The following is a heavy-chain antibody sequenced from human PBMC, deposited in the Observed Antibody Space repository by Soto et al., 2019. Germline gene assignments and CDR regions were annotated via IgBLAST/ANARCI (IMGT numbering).Heavy chain of an antibody. CDR3: ARVRGGYEFWYFDY. J-gene: IGHJ4*02. V-gene: IGHV4-4*02. CDR1: GGSISSSNW. Sequence: SETLSLTCAVSGGSISSSNWWSWVRQPPGKGLEWVGEIYYSGSTNYNPSLKSRVTISVDTSKNQFSLKLSSVTAADTAVYYCARVRGGYEFWYFDYWGQGTLVTVSS. CDR2: IYYSGST. D-gene: IGHD5-12*01.